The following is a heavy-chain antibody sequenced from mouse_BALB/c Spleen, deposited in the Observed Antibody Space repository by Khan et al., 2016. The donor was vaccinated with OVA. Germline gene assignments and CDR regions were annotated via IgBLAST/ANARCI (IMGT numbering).Heavy chain of an antibody. D-gene: IGHD2-3*01. V-gene: IGHV1-7*01. CDR3: ARDGIDY. Sequence: QVQLKESGAELAKPGASVKMSCTASGYTFTSYWMHWIKQRPGQGLEWIGYINPTSGYTDYNQKFKDKATLTADKSSSTAYMQLSSLTSDESAVYYCARDGIDYWGQGTAVTVSS. J-gene: IGHJ2*01. CDR2: INPTSGYT. CDR1: GYTFTSYW.